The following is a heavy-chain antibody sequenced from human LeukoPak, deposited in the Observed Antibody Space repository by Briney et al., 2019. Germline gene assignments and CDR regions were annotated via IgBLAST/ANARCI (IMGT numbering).Heavy chain of an antibody. CDR2: IYPGDSDT. J-gene: IGHJ3*02. D-gene: IGHD5-18*01. CDR1: GCSFTSYW. V-gene: IGHV5-51*01. Sequence: GESLKISCKGSGCSFTSYWIGWVRQMPGKGLEWMGIIYPGDSDTRYSPSFQGQVTISADKSISTAYLQWSSLKASDTAMYYCARPSVDTAMVTISWAFDIWGQGTMVTVSS. CDR3: ARPSVDTAMVTISWAFDI.